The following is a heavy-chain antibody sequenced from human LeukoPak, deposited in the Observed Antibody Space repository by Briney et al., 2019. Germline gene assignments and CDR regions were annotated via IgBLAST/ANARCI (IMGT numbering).Heavy chain of an antibody. Sequence: GGSLRLSCAASGFTFSTYTMDWVRQAPGKGLEWVSSIDSSSSYIFYADSVKGRFTISRDNPKNSLYLQMDSLRAEDTAVYYCARVVSSSGWHFDYWGQGTLVTVSS. V-gene: IGHV3-21*01. CDR2: IDSSSSYI. CDR1: GFTFSTYT. CDR3: ARVVSSSGWHFDY. J-gene: IGHJ4*02. D-gene: IGHD6-19*01.